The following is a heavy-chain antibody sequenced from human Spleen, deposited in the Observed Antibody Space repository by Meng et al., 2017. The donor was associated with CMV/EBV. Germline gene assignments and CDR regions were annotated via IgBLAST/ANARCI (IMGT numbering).Heavy chain of an antibody. CDR2: IGSRNSYL. CDR1: GFMFNTYS. V-gene: IGHV3-21*01. CDR3: ARSVNWFDS. J-gene: IGHJ5*01. Sequence: SLSCAASGFMFNTYSMNWVRQAPGKGLEWVSSIGSRNSYLNYADSVKGRFTISRDDAQNSLYLQMNSLRAEDSAVYYCARSVNWFDSWGQGTLVTVSS.